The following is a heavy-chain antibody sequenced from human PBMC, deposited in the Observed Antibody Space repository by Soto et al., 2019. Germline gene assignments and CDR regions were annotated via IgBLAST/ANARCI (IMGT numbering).Heavy chain of an antibody. CDR1: GFTFSSYS. CDR3: ARWFELMTPFDY. V-gene: IGHV3-21*01. J-gene: IGHJ4*02. D-gene: IGHD3-22*01. Sequence: EVQLVESGGGLVKPGGSLRLSCAASGFTFSSYSMNWVRQAPGKGLEWVSSISSSSSYIYYADSVKGRFSISRDNAKNSLDLQMNSLRAEDTAVYYCARWFELMTPFDYWGQETLDTVST. CDR2: ISSSSSYI.